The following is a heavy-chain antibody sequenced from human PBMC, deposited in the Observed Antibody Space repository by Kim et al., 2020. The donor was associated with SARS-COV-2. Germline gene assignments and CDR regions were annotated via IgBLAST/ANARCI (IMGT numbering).Heavy chain of an antibody. Sequence: KLQGRVAITADESTSTAYMELSSLRSEDTAVYYCARGTVAGTWGNWFDPWGQGTLVTVSS. V-gene: IGHV1-69*01. CDR3: ARGTVAGTWGNWFDP. D-gene: IGHD6-19*01. J-gene: IGHJ5*02.